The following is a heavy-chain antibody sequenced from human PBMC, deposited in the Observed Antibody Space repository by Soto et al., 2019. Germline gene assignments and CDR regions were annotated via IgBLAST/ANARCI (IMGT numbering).Heavy chain of an antibody. V-gene: IGHV5-10-1*01. Sequence: EVQLVQSGAEVKKPGESLRISCKGSGYSFNCYWISWVRQMPGKGLEWMGTIDPSDSYINYNPYFQGHVTISADKSIRNAHPPGRSLKAPDTAMYYCGRTRGQNWNGCNCYFGMDGWGQGTTVTVSS. D-gene: IGHD3-3*01. CDR2: IDPSDSYI. CDR1: GYSFNCYW. CDR3: GRTRGQNWNGCNCYFGMDG. J-gene: IGHJ6*01.